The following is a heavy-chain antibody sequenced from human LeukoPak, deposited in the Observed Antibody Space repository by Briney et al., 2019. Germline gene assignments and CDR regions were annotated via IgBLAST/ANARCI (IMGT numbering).Heavy chain of an antibody. CDR1: GFTFSSYW. J-gene: IGHJ1*01. CDR2: INTDGSST. Sequence: GGSLRLSCAASGFTFSSYWMHWVRQAPGRGLMWVSGINTDGSSTMYADSVKGRFTISRDNAKNTLYLQMNSLRGEDTAVYHCYGGNAEHWGQGTLVTVSS. D-gene: IGHD4-23*01. CDR3: YGGNAEH. V-gene: IGHV3-74*03.